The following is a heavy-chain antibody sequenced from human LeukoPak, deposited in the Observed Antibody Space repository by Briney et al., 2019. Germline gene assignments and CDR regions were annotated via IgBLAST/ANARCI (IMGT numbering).Heavy chain of an antibody. CDR3: ARETEVTGGRSWDF. CDR1: GGSISSYY. V-gene: IGHV4-4*07. Sequence: SETLSLTCTVSGGSISSYYWTWIRQPAGKGLEWIGRIHPSGTTNHNPSLKSRVIMSLDMSNNQFSLKVRSVTAADTAVYYCARETEVTGGRSWDFWGQGTLVTVSS. J-gene: IGHJ4*02. D-gene: IGHD2-8*02. CDR2: IHPSGTT.